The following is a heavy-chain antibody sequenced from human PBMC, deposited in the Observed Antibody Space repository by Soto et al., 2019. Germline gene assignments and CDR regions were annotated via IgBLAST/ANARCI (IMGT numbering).Heavy chain of an antibody. V-gene: IGHV3-30*18. CDR1: GYSFSNYG. J-gene: IGHJ6*02. CDR3: EKDMTRFLAWPHYFRGLDV. Sequence: QAQLVESGGGVVQPVRSLRLSCEASGYSFSNYGMHWVRQAPGKGLEWVAAISYDGITQYYSDSLKGRFTISKDNSKNTLYREMNRLRPEDTAVYYCEKDMTRFLAWPHYFRGLDVWGQGTTVTVSS. CDR2: ISYDGITQ. D-gene: IGHD3-3*01.